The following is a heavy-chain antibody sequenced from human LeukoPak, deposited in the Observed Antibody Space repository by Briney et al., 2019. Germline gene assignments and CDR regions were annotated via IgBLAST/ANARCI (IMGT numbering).Heavy chain of an antibody. CDR1: GGSVSSGSFY. Sequence: PSETLSLTCTVSGGSVSSGSFYWSWIRQPPGKGLEWIGYIYYSGSTNYNPSLKSRVTISVDTSKNQFSLKLSSVTAADTAVYYCARGYCSGGTCYFFDYWGQGTLVTVS. D-gene: IGHD2-15*01. CDR3: ARGYCSGGTCYFFDY. J-gene: IGHJ4*02. CDR2: IYYSGST. V-gene: IGHV4-61*01.